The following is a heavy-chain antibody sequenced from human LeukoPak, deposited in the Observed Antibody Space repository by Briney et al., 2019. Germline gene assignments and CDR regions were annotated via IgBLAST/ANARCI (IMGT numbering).Heavy chain of an antibody. Sequence: GESLKISCKGSGYTFTSYYMHWVRQAPGQGLEWMGIINPSGGSTSYAQKFQGRVTMTRDMSTSTVYMELSSLRSEDTAVYYCARGPEADIVVVPAAPVPNTYYFDYWGQGTLVTVSS. D-gene: IGHD2-2*01. CDR2: INPSGGST. J-gene: IGHJ4*02. V-gene: IGHV1-46*01. CDR1: GYTFTSYY. CDR3: ARGPEADIVVVPAAPVPNTYYFDY.